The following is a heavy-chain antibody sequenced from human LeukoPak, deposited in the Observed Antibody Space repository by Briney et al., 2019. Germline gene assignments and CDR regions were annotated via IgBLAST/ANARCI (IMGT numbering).Heavy chain of an antibody. CDR3: ALVVYHSGRPGP. J-gene: IGHJ5*02. V-gene: IGHV4-34*08. CDR1: DLNMIGYY. D-gene: IGHD1-14*01. Sequence: PSETLSLTCAVFDLNMIGYYWSWIRQPLGKGLEWIGEIDHSGSTTYNPSLKGRVSISIDTSRNQFYLTANSVSAADTAVYYCALVVYHSGRPGPWGQGTPVTVSS. CDR2: IDHSGST.